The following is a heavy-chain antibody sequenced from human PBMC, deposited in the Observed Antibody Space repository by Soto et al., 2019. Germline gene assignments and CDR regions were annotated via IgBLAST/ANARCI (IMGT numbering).Heavy chain of an antibody. V-gene: IGHV1-69*13. Sequence: GASVKVSCKASGGTFNTFAISWVRQAPGQGLEWMGGIIPVFGRVTYAEKFQGRVTITADDSTSTAYMELSRLRADYTAIYFCADLSPRYCITTTCAPDYWRQGTLVTVS. CDR2: IIPVFGRV. J-gene: IGHJ4*02. CDR1: GGTFNTFA. CDR3: ADLSPRYCITTTCAPDY. D-gene: IGHD2-2*01.